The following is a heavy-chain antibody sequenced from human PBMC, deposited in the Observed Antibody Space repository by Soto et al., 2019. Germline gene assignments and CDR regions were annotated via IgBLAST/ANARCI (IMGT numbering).Heavy chain of an antibody. CDR1: GFSLSSNGVG. V-gene: IGHV2-5*01. CDR2: IYWNDDE. D-gene: IGHD5-12*01. J-gene: IGHJ4*02. CDR3: ARTDRVSRYFDN. Sequence: SGPTLVNPTQTLTLTCTFSGFSLSSNGVGVGWIRQPPGEALEWLALIYWNDDERYSPSLKSRLTISKDTSKNQVVLTMTNMDPVDTATYYCARTDRVSRYFDNWGQGTPVTVSS.